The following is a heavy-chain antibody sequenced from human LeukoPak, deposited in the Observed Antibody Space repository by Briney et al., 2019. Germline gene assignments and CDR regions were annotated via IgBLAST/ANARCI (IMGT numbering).Heavy chain of an antibody. Sequence: GGSLRLSCTASGFPFSNYAMNWVRQTPGKGLEWVALISFDGGKIYYADSVKGRFTISRDNSKNTLFLQMNSLTVEDTAVYYCASGSGSYRTPYYYMDVWGKGTTVTVSS. D-gene: IGHD3-10*01. CDR1: GFPFSNYA. V-gene: IGHV3-30*04. J-gene: IGHJ6*03. CDR3: ASGSGSYRTPYYYMDV. CDR2: ISFDGGKI.